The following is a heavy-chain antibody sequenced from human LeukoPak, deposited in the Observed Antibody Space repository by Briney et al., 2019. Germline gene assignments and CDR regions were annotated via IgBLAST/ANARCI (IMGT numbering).Heavy chain of an antibody. Sequence: SETLSLTCAVYGGSFSGYYWSWIRQPPGKWLEWIGEINHSGSTNYNPSLKSRVTISVDTSKNQFPLKLSSVTAADTAVYYCARLGYMARGWFDPWGQGTLVTVSS. CDR2: INHSGST. CDR1: GGSFSGYY. CDR3: ARLGYMARGWFDP. V-gene: IGHV4-34*01. D-gene: IGHD3-10*01. J-gene: IGHJ5*02.